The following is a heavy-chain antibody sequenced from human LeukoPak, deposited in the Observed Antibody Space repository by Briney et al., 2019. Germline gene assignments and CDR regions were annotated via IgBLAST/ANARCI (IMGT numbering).Heavy chain of an antibody. V-gene: IGHV4-39*01. CDR1: GGSISSSDYY. D-gene: IGHD3-22*01. J-gene: IGHJ4*02. CDR3: ARYPTAMISFDY. Sequence: SETLSLTCTVSGGSISSSDYYWGWIRQPPGKGLEWIGSIYYSGNTYYTPSLKSRVTISVDTSKNQFSLRLSFVTAADTAVYYCARYPTAMISFDYWGQGTLVTVSS. CDR2: IYYSGNT.